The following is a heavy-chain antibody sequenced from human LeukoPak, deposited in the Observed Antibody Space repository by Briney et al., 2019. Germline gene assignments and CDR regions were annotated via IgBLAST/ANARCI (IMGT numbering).Heavy chain of an antibody. D-gene: IGHD2-15*01. V-gene: IGHV4-30-2*01. J-gene: IGHJ4*02. CDR3: ARAVVVAAMSRSYYFDY. CDR1: GVSISSGGYS. CDR2: IYHSGST. Sequence: SETLSLTCAVSGVSISSGGYSWSWIRQPPGKGLEWIGYIYHSGSTYYNPSLKSRVTISVDRSKNQFSLKLSSVTAADTAVYYCARAVVVAAMSRSYYFDYWGQGTLVTVSS.